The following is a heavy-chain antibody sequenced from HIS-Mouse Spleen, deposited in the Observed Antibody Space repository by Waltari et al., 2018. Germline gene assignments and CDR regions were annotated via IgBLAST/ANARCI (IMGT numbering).Heavy chain of an antibody. CDR2: IYYSGST. J-gene: IGHJ2*01. Sequence: QLQLQESGPGLVKPSETLSLTCTVSGGSIISSSYYWGGFRQPPGKGLEWIGSIYYSGSTYYNPSLKSRVTISVDTSKNQFSLKLSSVTAADTAVYYCAREIPYSSSWYDWYFDLWGRGTLVTVSS. D-gene: IGHD6-13*01. CDR1: GGSIISSSYY. CDR3: AREIPYSSSWYDWYFDL. V-gene: IGHV4-39*07.